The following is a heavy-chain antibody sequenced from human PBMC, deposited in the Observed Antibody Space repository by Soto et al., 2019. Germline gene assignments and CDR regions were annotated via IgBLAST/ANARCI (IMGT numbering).Heavy chain of an antibody. CDR3: ARAYYFGSGTSYTLYY. Sequence: LRLSCAASGFTFSNYGMHWVRQAPGKGLEWVAVISDDGVSKYYADSVQGRFTISRDNSESAVFLQMNSLRPDDTALYFCARAYYFGSGTSYTLYYWGQGTQVTVSS. D-gene: IGHD3-10*01. J-gene: IGHJ4*02. CDR1: GFTFSNYG. V-gene: IGHV3-30*03. CDR2: ISDDGVSK.